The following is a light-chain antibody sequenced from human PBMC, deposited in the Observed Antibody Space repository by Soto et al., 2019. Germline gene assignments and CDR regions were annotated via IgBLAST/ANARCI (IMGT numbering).Light chain of an antibody. CDR1: SSDVGSYNL. J-gene: IGLJ2*01. CDR2: EVT. Sequence: QSALTQPASVSGSPGQSITISCTRTSSDVGSYNLVSWYQQHPGKAPKFIIYEVTKRPSGVSNRFSGSKSGNTASLTISGLQAEDEADYYCCSYAGSRTFVVFGGGTQLTVL. CDR3: CSYAGSRTFVV. V-gene: IGLV2-23*02.